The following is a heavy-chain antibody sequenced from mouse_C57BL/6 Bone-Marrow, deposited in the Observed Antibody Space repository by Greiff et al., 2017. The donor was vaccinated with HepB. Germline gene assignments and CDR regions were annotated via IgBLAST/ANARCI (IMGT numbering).Heavy chain of an antibody. CDR1: GFTFSSYA. CDR2: ISDGGSYT. V-gene: IGHV5-4*01. D-gene: IGHD1-1*01. J-gene: IGHJ2*01. CDR3: ASITTVPYFDY. Sequence: EVQRVESGGGLVKPGGSLKLSCAASGFTFSSYAMSWVRQTPEKRLEWVATISDGGSYTYYPDNVKGRFTISRDNAKNNLYLQMSHLKSEDTAMYYCASITTVPYFDYWGQGTTLTVSS.